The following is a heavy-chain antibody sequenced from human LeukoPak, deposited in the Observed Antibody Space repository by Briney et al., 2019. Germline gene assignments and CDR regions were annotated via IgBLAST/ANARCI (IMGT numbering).Heavy chain of an antibody. Sequence: ASVKVSCKASGYIFTGYCMHWVRQAPGQGLEWMGWINPNSGGTNYAQSFQGRVTMTRDTSISTAYMELSRLRSDDTAVYYCARDLTGRSDYWGQGTLVTVSS. CDR1: GYIFTGYC. J-gene: IGHJ4*02. D-gene: IGHD3-9*01. CDR2: INPNSGGT. CDR3: ARDLTGRSDY. V-gene: IGHV1-2*02.